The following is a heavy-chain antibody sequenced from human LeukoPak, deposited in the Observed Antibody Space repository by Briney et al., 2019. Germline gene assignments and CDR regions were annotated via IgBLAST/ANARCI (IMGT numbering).Heavy chain of an antibody. D-gene: IGHD3-16*01. Sequence: GGSLRLSCEASGFTFSDCWMSWIRQTPAKGLEWVASVKDDGSEIYYVDSVKGRFTISRDNAKNSLYLQMNSLRAEDTAVYYCVRRGNRWGDYWGQGTLVTVSS. J-gene: IGHJ4*02. V-gene: IGHV3-7*01. CDR1: GFTFSDCW. CDR3: VRRGNRWGDY. CDR2: VKDDGSEI.